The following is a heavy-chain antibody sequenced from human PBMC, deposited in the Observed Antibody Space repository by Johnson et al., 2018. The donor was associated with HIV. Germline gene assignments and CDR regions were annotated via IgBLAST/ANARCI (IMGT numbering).Heavy chain of an antibody. Sequence: VQLVESGGGLVQSGGSLRLSCAASGFTFSRHAMSWVRQAPGKGLDWVSAISGSGGRTYYGDSVKGRFTISRDNSKNTLYLQMKSLRAEDTAVYYGAKDPFGGVIVVGAFDIWGQGAMVTVSS. CDR1: GFTFSRHA. V-gene: IGHV3-23*04. J-gene: IGHJ3*02. D-gene: IGHD3-22*01. CDR2: ISGSGGRT. CDR3: AKDPFGGVIVVGAFDI.